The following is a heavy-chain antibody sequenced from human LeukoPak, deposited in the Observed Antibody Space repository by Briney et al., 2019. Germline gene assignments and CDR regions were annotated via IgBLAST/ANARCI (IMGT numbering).Heavy chain of an antibody. V-gene: IGHV3-21*01. D-gene: IGHD3-10*01. CDR1: RFTFSSYS. CDR3: ARDVTMVRGVSL. J-gene: IGHJ4*02. CDR2: ISSSSSYI. Sequence: GGSLRLPCAASRFTFSSYSMNWVRQAPGKGLEWVSSISSSSSYIYYADSVKGRFTISRDNAKNSLYLQMNSLRAEDTAVYYCARDVTMVRGVSLWGQGTLVTVSS.